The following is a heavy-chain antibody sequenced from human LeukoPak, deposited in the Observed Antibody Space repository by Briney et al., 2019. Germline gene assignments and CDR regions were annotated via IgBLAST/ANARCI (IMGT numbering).Heavy chain of an antibody. CDR3: AQGGYASGAYDY. CDR1: GVSISSYY. CDR2: VYYSGTT. J-gene: IGHJ4*02. D-gene: IGHD2-2*01. V-gene: IGHV4-59*04. Sequence: SETLSLTCTVSGVSISSYYWSWIRQPAGKALEWIGIVYYSGTTSYNPSLKSRVTISIDTSKNQFSLKQTTLTAADTAIYYCAQGGYASGAYDYWGQGSLVTVSS.